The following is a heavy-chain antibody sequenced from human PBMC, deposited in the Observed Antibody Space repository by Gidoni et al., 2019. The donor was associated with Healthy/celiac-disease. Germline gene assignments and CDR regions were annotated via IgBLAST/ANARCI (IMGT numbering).Heavy chain of an antibody. D-gene: IGHD6-13*01. V-gene: IGHV4-38-2*02. Sequence: QVQLQESGPGLVKPSETLSLTCAVSGYSISSGYYWGWIRQPPGKGLEWIGSSSHSGSTYYTPSLKSRVPISVDTSKNQFSLKLSSVTAADTAVYYCARDSSSSRWFDPWGQGTLVTVSS. CDR2: SSHSGST. CDR3: ARDSSSSRWFDP. J-gene: IGHJ5*02. CDR1: GYSISSGYY.